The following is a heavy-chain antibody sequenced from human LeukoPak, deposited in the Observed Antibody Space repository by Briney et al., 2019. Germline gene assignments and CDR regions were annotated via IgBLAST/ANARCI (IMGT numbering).Heavy chain of an antibody. V-gene: IGHV3-33*01. Sequence: GGSLRLSCAASGFTFRGYGMHWVRQAPGKGLEWLAVIWYDGTNIYYGDSVKGRFTISRDNSKNTLYLQMNSLRAEDTAVYYCARGHGNSEGGYFDFWGQGTLVTVSS. CDR1: GFTFRGYG. J-gene: IGHJ4*02. CDR3: ARGHGNSEGGYFDF. CDR2: IWYDGTNI. D-gene: IGHD4-23*01.